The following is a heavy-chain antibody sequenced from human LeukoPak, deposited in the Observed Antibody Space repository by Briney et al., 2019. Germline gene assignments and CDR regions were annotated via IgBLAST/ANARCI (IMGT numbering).Heavy chain of an antibody. CDR2: INHSGST. V-gene: IGHV4-34*01. Sequence: PSETLSLTCAVYGGSFSCYYWSWIRQPPGKGREWIGEINHSGSTNYNPSLKRRVTVSVDTSKNQFSLKLSSVTAADTAFYYCASQGHHGKIVGTTLSYFYMDVWGKGTTVTVSS. J-gene: IGHJ6*03. CDR3: ASQGHHGKIVGTTLSYFYMDV. CDR1: GGSFSCYY. D-gene: IGHD1-26*01.